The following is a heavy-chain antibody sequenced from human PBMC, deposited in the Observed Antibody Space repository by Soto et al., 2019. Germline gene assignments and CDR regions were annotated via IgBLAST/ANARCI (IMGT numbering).Heavy chain of an antibody. CDR2: ISGSGGST. Sequence: HPGGSLRLSCAASGFTFSSYAMSWVRQAPGKGLEWVSAISGSGGSTYYADSVKGRFTISRDNSKNTLYLQMNSLRAEDTAVYYCAKAPSMIVVPPDYWGQGTLVTVSS. CDR1: GFTFSSYA. J-gene: IGHJ4*02. CDR3: AKAPSMIVVPPDY. D-gene: IGHD3-22*01. V-gene: IGHV3-23*01.